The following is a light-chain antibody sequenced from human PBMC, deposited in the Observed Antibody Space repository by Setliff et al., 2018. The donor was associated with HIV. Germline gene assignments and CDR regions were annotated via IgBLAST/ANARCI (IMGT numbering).Light chain of an antibody. CDR3: SSYGGSYSHVV. CDR2: EVS. V-gene: IGLV2-8*01. CDR1: SSDVGGYNY. Sequence: QSVLAQPASVSGSPGQSITISCTGTSSDVGGYNYVSWYQQHPGKAPKLMIYEVSKWPSGVPDRFSGSKSGNTASLTVSELQAEDEADYYCSSYGGSYSHVVFGGGT. J-gene: IGLJ2*01.